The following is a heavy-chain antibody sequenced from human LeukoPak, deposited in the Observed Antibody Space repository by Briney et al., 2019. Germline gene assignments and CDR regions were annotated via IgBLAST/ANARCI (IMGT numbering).Heavy chain of an antibody. Sequence: ASVTVSFKASGYTFTVYYMHWGRQAPGQGLEWMGWINPNSGGTNYAQKFQGRVTMTRDTSISTAYMELSRLRSDDTAVYYCARVGSRWRAPNFDYWGQGTLVTVSS. J-gene: IGHJ4*02. CDR3: ARVGSRWRAPNFDY. V-gene: IGHV1-2*02. CDR1: GYTFTVYY. CDR2: INPNSGGT. D-gene: IGHD6-19*01.